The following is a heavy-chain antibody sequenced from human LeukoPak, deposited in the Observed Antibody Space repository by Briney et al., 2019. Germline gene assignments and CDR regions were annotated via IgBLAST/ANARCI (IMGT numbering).Heavy chain of an antibody. J-gene: IGHJ4*02. Sequence: GGSLRLSCAASGFTFTTYAMIWVRQAPGKGLEWVSAISGSGDNTYYAESVKGRFTISRDNSKNTLYLQMNSLRADDTAVYYCAKDRGYWGQGTLVTVSS. CDR2: ISGSGDNT. CDR3: AKDRGY. V-gene: IGHV3-23*01. CDR1: GFTFTTYA.